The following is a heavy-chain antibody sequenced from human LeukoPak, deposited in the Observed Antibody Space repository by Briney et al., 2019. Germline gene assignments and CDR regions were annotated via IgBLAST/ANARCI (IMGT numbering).Heavy chain of an antibody. D-gene: IGHD2-2*01. Sequence: GASVKVSCKASGYTFTSYGISWVRQAPGQGLEWMGWISAYNGNTTYAQKLQGRVTMTADTSTSTAYMELRSLRSDDTAVYYCARDTAQLGYCSSTSCYPFDYWGQGTLVTVSS. V-gene: IGHV1-18*01. CDR1: GYTFTSYG. J-gene: IGHJ4*02. CDR2: ISAYNGNT. CDR3: ARDTAQLGYCSSTSCYPFDY.